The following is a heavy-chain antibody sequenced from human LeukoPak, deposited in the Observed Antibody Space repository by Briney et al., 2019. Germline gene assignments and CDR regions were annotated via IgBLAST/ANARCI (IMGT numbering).Heavy chain of an antibody. J-gene: IGHJ6*03. V-gene: IGHV1-8*03. CDR2: MNPNSGNT. Sequence: ASVKVSCKASEYTFTTYDINWVRQATGQGLEWMGWMNPNSGNTGYAQKFQGRVTITRNTSISTAYMELSSLRSEDTAVYYCARGIKVMRNNYGRIYYYYYMDVWGNGTTVTVSS. CDR1: EYTFTTYD. CDR3: ARGIKVMRNNYGRIYYYYYMDV. D-gene: IGHD5-18*01.